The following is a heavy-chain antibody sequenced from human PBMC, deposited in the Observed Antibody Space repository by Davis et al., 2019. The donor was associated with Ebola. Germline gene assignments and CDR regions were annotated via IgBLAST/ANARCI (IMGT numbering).Heavy chain of an antibody. Sequence: KVSCKGSGNSFTNYWIGWVRQMPGKGLEWMGIIYTGDSDTRYSPSFRGQVTISADKSITTAYLQWTSLKASDTAMYYCATLRRTITGMDDAFDIWGQGTMVTVSS. V-gene: IGHV5-51*01. CDR1: GNSFTNYW. J-gene: IGHJ3*02. D-gene: IGHD1-20*01. CDR2: IYTGDSDT. CDR3: ATLRRTITGMDDAFDI.